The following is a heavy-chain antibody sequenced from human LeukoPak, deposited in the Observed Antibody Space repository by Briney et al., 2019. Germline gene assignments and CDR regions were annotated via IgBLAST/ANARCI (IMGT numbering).Heavy chain of an antibody. D-gene: IGHD6-13*01. Sequence: ASVKVSCKASGYTFTGYYMHWVRQAPGQGLEWMGRINPNSGGTNYAQKFQGRVTMTRDTSISTAYMELGRLSSDDTAVYSCARPPASSRGGYWGQGTLVTVSS. J-gene: IGHJ4*02. CDR2: INPNSGGT. V-gene: IGHV1-2*06. CDR3: ARPPASSRGGY. CDR1: GYTFTGYY.